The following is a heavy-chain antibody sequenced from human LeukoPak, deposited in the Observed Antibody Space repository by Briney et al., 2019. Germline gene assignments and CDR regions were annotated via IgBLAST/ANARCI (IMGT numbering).Heavy chain of an antibody. Sequence: ASAKVSCKASGGTFSSYAISWVRQAPGQGLEWMGGIIPIFGTANYAQKFQGRVTITADKSTSTAYMELSSLRSEDTAVYYCARDLGEGVVRWFDPWGQGTLVTVSS. J-gene: IGHJ5*02. V-gene: IGHV1-69*06. CDR2: IIPIFGTA. CDR1: GGTFSSYA. D-gene: IGHD3-10*01. CDR3: ARDLGEGVVRWFDP.